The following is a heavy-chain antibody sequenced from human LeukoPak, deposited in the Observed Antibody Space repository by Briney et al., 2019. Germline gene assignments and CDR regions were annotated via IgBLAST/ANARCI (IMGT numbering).Heavy chain of an antibody. CDR1: GFTFSTYW. D-gene: IGHD2-21*02. J-gene: IGHJ4*02. V-gene: IGHV3-74*01. Sequence: GGSLRLSCATSGFTFSTYWMHWVRQAPGKGLVWVSGIRSDRTTTQYADSVKGRFTISRDNAKSTMYLQMNSLRAEDTAVYYCASGVTGGHGYWGQGALVTVSS. CDR2: IRSDRTTT. CDR3: ASGVTGGHGY.